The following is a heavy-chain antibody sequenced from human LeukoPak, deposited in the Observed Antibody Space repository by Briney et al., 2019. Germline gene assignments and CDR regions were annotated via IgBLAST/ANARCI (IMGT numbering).Heavy chain of an antibody. J-gene: IGHJ4*02. CDR3: ARDLGSSSWPQPSGY. CDR1: GGTFSSYA. V-gene: IGHV1-69*04. D-gene: IGHD6-13*01. Sequence: ASVKVSCKASGGTFSSYAISWVRQAPGQGLEWMGRIIPILGIANYAQKFQGRVTITADKSTSTAYMELSSLRSEDTAVYYCARDLGSSSWPQPSGYWGQGTLVTVSS. CDR2: IIPILGIA.